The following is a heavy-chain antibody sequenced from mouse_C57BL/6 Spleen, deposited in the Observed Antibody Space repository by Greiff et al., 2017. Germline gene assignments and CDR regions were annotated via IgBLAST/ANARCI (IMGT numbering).Heavy chain of an antibody. CDR1: GYTFTSYW. D-gene: IGHD2-2*01. CDR2: INPSSGYT. CDR3: ASMVTHYYAMDY. V-gene: IGHV1-7*01. Sequence: VQLQQSGAELAKPGASVKLSCKASGYTFTSYWMHWVKQRPGQGLEWIGYINPSSGYTKYNQKFKDKDTLTADKSSSTAYMQLSSLTYEDSAVYYCASMVTHYYAMDYWGQGTSVTVSS. J-gene: IGHJ4*01.